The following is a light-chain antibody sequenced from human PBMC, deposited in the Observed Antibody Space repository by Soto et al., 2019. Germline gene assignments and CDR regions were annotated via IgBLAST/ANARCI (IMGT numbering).Light chain of an antibody. CDR3: SSWDDSLYGYV. J-gene: IGLJ1*01. CDR1: SSNIGSGRN. Sequence: QSVLTQSPSASGTPGQRVTISCSGGSSNIGSGRNVNWYQQLPGTAPKLLIYNYNQRPSGVPDRFSGSKSGTSASLAISGLQSEDEADYYCSSWDDSLYGYVFGTGTKVTVL. V-gene: IGLV1-44*01. CDR2: NYN.